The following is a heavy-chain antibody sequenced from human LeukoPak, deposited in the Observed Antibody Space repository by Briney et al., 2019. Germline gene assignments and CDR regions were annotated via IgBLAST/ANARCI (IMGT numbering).Heavy chain of an antibody. D-gene: IGHD5-18*01. CDR3: ARDARGYSYIFDY. V-gene: IGHV4-39*01. CDR1: GGSISSSNYY. J-gene: IGHJ4*02. CDR2: IYYSGTT. Sequence: SETLSLTCTVSGGSISSSNYYWGWIRQPPGKGLEWIGTIYYSGTTYYNPSLKSRVTISVDSSKNQFSLKLSSVTAADTAVYYCARDARGYSYIFDYWGQGTLVTVSS.